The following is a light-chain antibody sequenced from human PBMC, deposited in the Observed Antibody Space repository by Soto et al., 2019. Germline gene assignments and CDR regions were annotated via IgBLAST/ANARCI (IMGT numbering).Light chain of an antibody. V-gene: IGLV1-40*01. CDR1: SSNIGSNT. J-gene: IGLJ1*01. CDR3: QSYDISLHNYV. CDR2: GDN. Sequence: QSVLTQPPSASGTPGQRVTISCSGSSSNIGSNTVHWYQHLPGTAPKLLIYGDNNRPSGVPDRFSGSKSGTSASLAITRLQAEDEADYYCQSYDISLHNYVFGTGTKV.